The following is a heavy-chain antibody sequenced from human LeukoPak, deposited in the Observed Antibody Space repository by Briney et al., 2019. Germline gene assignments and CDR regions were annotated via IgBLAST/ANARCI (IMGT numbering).Heavy chain of an antibody. CDR2: INPNSSGT. D-gene: IGHD3-3*01. CDR1: GYTFTGYY. V-gene: IGHV1-2*02. CDR3: ARDLNSINFWSGYFAN. Sequence: ASVKVSCTASGYTFTGYYMHWVRQAPGQGLEWMGWINPNSSGTNYAQKFQGRVTMTRDTSISTAYMELSRLRSDDTAVYYCARDLNSINFWSGYFANWGQGTLVTVSS. J-gene: IGHJ4*02.